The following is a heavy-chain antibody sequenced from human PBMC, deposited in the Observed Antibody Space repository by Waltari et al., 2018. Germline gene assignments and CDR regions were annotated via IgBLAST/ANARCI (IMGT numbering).Heavy chain of an antibody. J-gene: IGHJ4*02. Sequence: QVQLQESGPGLVKPSETLSLTCAVSGYSISSGYYWCWIRQPPGKGLEWIGSIYHSGSTYYNPSLKSRVTISVDTSKNQFSLKLSSVTAADTAVYYCARLNYDYIWGSYPEGYWGQGTLVTVSS. V-gene: IGHV4-38-2*01. D-gene: IGHD3-16*02. CDR1: GYSISSGYY. CDR3: ARLNYDYIWGSYPEGY. CDR2: IYHSGST.